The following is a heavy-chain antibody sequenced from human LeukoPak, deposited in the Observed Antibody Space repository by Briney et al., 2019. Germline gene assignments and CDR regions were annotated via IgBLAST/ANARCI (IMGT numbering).Heavy chain of an antibody. CDR1: GFTFSSYA. Sequence: GGSLRLSCAASGFTFSSYAMSWVRQAPGKGLEWVSAISGSGGSSYHADSVKGRFTISRDNSKNTLYLQMNSLRAEDTAVYYCAKDSHAYYYDSSGYYYPLFALDYWGQGTLVTVSS. D-gene: IGHD3-22*01. CDR3: AKDSHAYYYDSSGYYYPLFALDY. CDR2: ISGSGGSS. V-gene: IGHV3-23*01. J-gene: IGHJ4*02.